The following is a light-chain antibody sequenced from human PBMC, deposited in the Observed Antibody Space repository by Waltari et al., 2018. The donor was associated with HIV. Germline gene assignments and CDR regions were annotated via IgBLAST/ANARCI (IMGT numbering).Light chain of an antibody. CDR2: EVS. CDR3: SSYTSSSTWV. J-gene: IGLJ3*02. Sequence: QSALTQPASVSGSPGQSITISCTGTSSDVGGYNYVSWYQHHPGTAPKLIIYEVSYRPSGVSDRVSGSKSGNTASLTISGLQAEDETDYYCSSYTSSSTWVFGGGTKLTVL. CDR1: SSDVGGYNY. V-gene: IGLV2-14*01.